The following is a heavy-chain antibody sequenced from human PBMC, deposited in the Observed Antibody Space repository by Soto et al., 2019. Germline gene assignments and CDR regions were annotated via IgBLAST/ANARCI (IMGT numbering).Heavy chain of an antibody. Sequence: SETLSLTCTVSGGSISSSSYYWGWIRQPPGKGLEWIGSIYYSGSTYYNPSLKSRVTISVDTSKNQFSLKLSSVTAADTAVYYCAFNDIVVLPAASSQKINWFDPWGQGTLVTVSS. D-gene: IGHD2-2*01. CDR1: GGSISSSSYY. CDR3: AFNDIVVLPAASSQKINWFDP. V-gene: IGHV4-39*01. J-gene: IGHJ5*02. CDR2: IYYSGST.